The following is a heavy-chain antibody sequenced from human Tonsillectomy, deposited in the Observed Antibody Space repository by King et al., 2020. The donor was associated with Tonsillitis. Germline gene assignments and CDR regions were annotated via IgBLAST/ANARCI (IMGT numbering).Heavy chain of an antibody. J-gene: IGHJ6*03. V-gene: IGHV2-70*11. CDR2: IDWDDDK. D-gene: IGHD4-17*01. CDR1: GFSLSTSGVC. CDR3: ARMRPDYGDYGYFNYYMDV. Sequence: VTLKESGPALVKPTQTLTLTCTFSGFSLSTSGVCVSWIRQPPGKALEWLARIDWDDDKYYSTSLKTRHTISKDTSKNQVVLTMTNMDPVDTATYYCARMRPDYGDYGYFNYYMDVWGRGTTVTVSS.